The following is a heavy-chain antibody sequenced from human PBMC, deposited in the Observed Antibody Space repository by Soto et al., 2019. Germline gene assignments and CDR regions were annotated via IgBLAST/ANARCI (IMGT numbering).Heavy chain of an antibody. CDR1: GASISGFY. V-gene: IGHV4-4*07. CDR3: VRDGTKSLRDWFDP. CDR2: IYVTGTT. Sequence: SETLSLTCTVSGASISGFYWSWIRKSAGKGLEWIGRIYVTGTTDYNPSLESLAMMSVDTSKKQFSLKLRSVTAADTAVYYCVRDGTKSLRDWFDPWGRG. D-gene: IGHD1-1*01. J-gene: IGHJ5*02.